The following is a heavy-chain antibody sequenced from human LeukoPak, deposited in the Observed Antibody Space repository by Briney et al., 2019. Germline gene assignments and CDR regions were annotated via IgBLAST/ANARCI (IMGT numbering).Heavy chain of an antibody. CDR3: ARDPSPRIPRAYGDYDY. J-gene: IGHJ4*02. CDR1: GYTFTIYG. D-gene: IGHD4-17*01. V-gene: IGHV1-18*01. CDR2: ISAYNDNT. Sequence: ASVKVSCKASGYTFTIYGISWVRQAPGQGLEWMGWISAYNDNTNYEQNLQGRVTMTTDTSTSTAYMELRSLRSDDTAVYYCARDPSPRIPRAYGDYDYWGQGTLVTVSS.